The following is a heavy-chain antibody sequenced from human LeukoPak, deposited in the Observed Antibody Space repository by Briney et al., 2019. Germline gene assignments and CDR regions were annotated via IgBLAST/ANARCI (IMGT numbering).Heavy chain of an antibody. V-gene: IGHV1-46*01. D-gene: IGHD6-19*01. Sequence: ASVKVSCKAFGYTFTSNYMHWVRQAPGQGPEWMGVISPSGGSTTYAQKFQGRVTLTRDMSTSTDYLELRSLRSDDTAVYYCARASGWLDYWGQGTLVTVSS. CDR3: ARASGWLDY. J-gene: IGHJ4*02. CDR1: GYTFTSNY. CDR2: ISPSGGST.